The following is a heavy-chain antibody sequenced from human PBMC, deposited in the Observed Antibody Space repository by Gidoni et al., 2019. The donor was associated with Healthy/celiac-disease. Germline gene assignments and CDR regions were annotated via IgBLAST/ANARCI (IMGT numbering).Heavy chain of an antibody. D-gene: IGHD6-25*01. Sequence: EVQLVESGGGLVQPGGSLRLSCAASGFTFSSYWMSWVRKAPGKGLEWVANIKQDGSEKYYVDSVKGRFTISRDNAKKSLYLQMNSLRAEDTAVYYCARDSAPNYYYYYGMDVWGQGTTVTVSS. CDR2: IKQDGSEK. CDR3: ARDSAPNYYYYYGMDV. J-gene: IGHJ6*02. CDR1: GFTFSSYW. V-gene: IGHV3-7*01.